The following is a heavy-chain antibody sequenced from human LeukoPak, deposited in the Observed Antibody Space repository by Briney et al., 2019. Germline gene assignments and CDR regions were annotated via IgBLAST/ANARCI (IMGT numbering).Heavy chain of an antibody. D-gene: IGHD5-18*01. CDR2: IKEGGSEK. V-gene: IGHV3-7*01. Sequence: GESLKISCAASGFTFSNYWMSWVRQAPGKGLEWVANIKEGGSEKYYVDSVKGRFTISRDNAKNSLYLQMNSLRAEDTAVYYCARGWDTAMGKGFNYWGQGTLVTVSS. J-gene: IGHJ4*02. CDR3: ARGWDTAMGKGFNY. CDR1: GFTFSNYW.